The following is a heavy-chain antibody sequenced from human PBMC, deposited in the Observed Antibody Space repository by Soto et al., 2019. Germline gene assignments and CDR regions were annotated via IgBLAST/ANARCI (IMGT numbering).Heavy chain of an antibody. CDR1: GYTFTSYD. J-gene: IGHJ5*02. V-gene: IGHV1-8*01. Sequence: QVQLVQSGAEVKKPGASVKVSCKASGYTFTSYDINWVRQATGQGLEWMGWMNPNSGNTGYAQKFQGRVTMTRNTSISTAYMELSSLRSEETAVYYCARSSDVYCSSTSCPNWFDPWGQRTLVTVSS. CDR2: MNPNSGNT. CDR3: ARSSDVYCSSTSCPNWFDP. D-gene: IGHD2-2*01.